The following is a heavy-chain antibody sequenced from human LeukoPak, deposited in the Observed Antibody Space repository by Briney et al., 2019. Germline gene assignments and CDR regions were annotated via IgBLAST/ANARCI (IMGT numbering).Heavy chain of an antibody. Sequence: PGGSPRLSCAGSGFIFSDFYMSWIRQAPGKGLEWVSLIYSSSDYIYYADSVKGRFTISRDNAKNSLYLQMNSLRAEDTAVYYCARSQWNPGKTTQTTWGQGTLVTVSS. D-gene: IGHD1-1*01. CDR3: ARSQWNPGKTTQTT. J-gene: IGHJ5*02. V-gene: IGHV3-11*01. CDR2: IYSSSDYI. CDR1: GFIFSDFY.